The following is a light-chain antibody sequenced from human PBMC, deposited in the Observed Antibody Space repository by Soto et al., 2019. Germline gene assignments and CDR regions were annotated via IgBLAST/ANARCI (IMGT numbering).Light chain of an antibody. Sequence: QSALTQPAAVSGSPVQSITISCTGTSSDVGAYNYVSWYQQHPGKAPKLMIYDVTNRPSGVSNRFSGSKSGYTASLTISGRQAEYEADYYCSSYTTSSTYVLGTGTKLTVL. V-gene: IGLV2-14*03. CDR3: SSYTTSSTYV. CDR2: DVT. J-gene: IGLJ1*01. CDR1: SSDVGAYNY.